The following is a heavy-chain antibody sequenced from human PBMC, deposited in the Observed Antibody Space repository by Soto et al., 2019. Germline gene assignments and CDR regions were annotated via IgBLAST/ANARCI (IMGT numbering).Heavy chain of an antibody. V-gene: IGHV4-59*08. CDR2: ISYSGAT. D-gene: IGHD3-9*01. Sequence: SETLSPTCTVSSPSIHGYHWSWIRHSPGKGLECLGYISYSGATNYNPSLKSRVSMSIDTSKNQFSLQLNSVTAADTAVYYCARGFAIDWYTYYFDYWGQGPLVTVS. J-gene: IGHJ4*02. CDR3: ARGFAIDWYTYYFDY. CDR1: SPSIHGYH.